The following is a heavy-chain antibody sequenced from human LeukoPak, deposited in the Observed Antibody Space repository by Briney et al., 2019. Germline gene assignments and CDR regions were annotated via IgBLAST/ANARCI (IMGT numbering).Heavy chain of an antibody. CDR3: ATSGYSSSCPDY. Sequence: PSETLSLTCAVSGYSISSGYYWSWIRQPAGKGLEWIGRIYTSGSTNYNPSLKSRVTMSVDTSKNQFSLKLSSVTAADTAVYYCATSGYSSSCPDYWGQGTLVTVSS. V-gene: IGHV4-4*07. CDR1: GYSISSGYY. J-gene: IGHJ4*02. D-gene: IGHD6-13*01. CDR2: IYTSGST.